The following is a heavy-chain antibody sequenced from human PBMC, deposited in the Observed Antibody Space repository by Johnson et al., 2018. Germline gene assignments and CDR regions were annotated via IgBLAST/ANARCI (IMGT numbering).Heavy chain of an antibody. CDR2: ISWNSGSI. CDR3: AKDIVGYYDNSDLRGYFQH. D-gene: IGHD3-22*01. V-gene: IGHV3-9*01. CDR1: GFTFDDYA. Sequence: VQLQESGGGLVQPGRSMRLSCSASGFTFDDYAMHWVRQAPGKGLEWVSGISWNSGSIHYADYVKGRFTISRDSAKNSLYLQMNSLRTEDTALYYCAKDIVGYYDNSDLRGYFQHWGQGTLVTVSS. J-gene: IGHJ1*01.